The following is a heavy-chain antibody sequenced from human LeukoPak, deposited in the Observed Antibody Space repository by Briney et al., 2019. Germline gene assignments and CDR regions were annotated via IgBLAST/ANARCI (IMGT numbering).Heavy chain of an antibody. CDR2: VYYSGST. CDR1: GGSISSYY. V-gene: IGHV4-59*01. J-gene: IGHJ4*02. D-gene: IGHD3-10*01. Sequence: SETLSLTCTVPGGSISSYYWSWVRQPPGKGLEWIGYVYYSGSTNYNPSLKSRVTISVDTSKNQFSLKLSSVTAPDTAVYYCARSELLWFGGVNSGFDYWGQGTLVTVSS. CDR3: ARSELLWFGGVNSGFDY.